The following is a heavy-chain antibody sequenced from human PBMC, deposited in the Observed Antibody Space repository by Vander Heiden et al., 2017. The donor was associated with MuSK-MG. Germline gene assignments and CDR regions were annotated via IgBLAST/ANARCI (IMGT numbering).Heavy chain of an antibody. Sequence: QVQLVQSGAEVKKPGASVKVSCKASGYTFTGYYMHWVRQAPGQGPAWRGRIKPNSGGTNYAQKFQGRVTRTRDTSISTAYMELSRLRSDDTAVYYCAREARRERRGVIAWCDPWGQGTLVTVSS. J-gene: IGHJ5*02. V-gene: IGHV1-2*06. D-gene: IGHD1-1*01. CDR1: GYTFTGYY. CDR2: IKPNSGGT. CDR3: AREARRERRGVIAWCDP.